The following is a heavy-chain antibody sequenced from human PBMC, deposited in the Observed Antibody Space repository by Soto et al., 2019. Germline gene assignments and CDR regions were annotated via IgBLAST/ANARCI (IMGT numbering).Heavy chain of an antibody. J-gene: IGHJ6*02. Sequence: QVQLVQSGAEVKKPGSSVKVSCKASGGTFSSYTISWVRQAPGQGLEWMGRIIPILGIANYAQKFQGRVTTTADKSTSTAYRELSSLRSEDTAVYYCARGVLLWFGEMNYGMDVWGQGTTVTVSS. V-gene: IGHV1-69*02. CDR1: GGTFSSYT. CDR2: IIPILGIA. CDR3: ARGVLLWFGEMNYGMDV. D-gene: IGHD3-10*01.